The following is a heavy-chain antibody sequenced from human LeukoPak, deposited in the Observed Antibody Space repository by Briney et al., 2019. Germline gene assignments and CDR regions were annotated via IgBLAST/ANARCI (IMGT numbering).Heavy chain of an antibody. CDR1: GGSISSGDYY. CDR2: IYYSGST. J-gene: IGHJ2*01. D-gene: IGHD4-17*01. Sequence: PSETLSLTCTVSGGSISSGDYYWSWIRQPPGKGLEWIGYIYYSGSTYYNPSLKSRVTTSVDTSKNQFSLKLSSVTAADTAVYYCARADFGDPGRFDLWGRGTLVTVSS. CDR3: ARADFGDPGRFDL. V-gene: IGHV4-30-4*02.